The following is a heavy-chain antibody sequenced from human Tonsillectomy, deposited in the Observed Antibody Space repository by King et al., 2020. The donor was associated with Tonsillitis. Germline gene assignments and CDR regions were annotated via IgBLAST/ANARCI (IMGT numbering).Heavy chain of an antibody. V-gene: IGHV3-30*18. CDR3: AKERGDVDPGSYGLDV. J-gene: IGHJ6*02. CDR1: GFTFSNYG. CDR2: ISYDGSNK. D-gene: IGHD5-18*01. Sequence: VQLVGSGGGVVQPGGSLRLSCAASGFTFSNYGIHWVRQAPGKGLEWVAVISYDGSNKYYADSVKGRFTISRDNSKNTLYLQMNSLRAEDTAVYYCAKERGDVDPGSYGLDVWGQGTTVTVSS.